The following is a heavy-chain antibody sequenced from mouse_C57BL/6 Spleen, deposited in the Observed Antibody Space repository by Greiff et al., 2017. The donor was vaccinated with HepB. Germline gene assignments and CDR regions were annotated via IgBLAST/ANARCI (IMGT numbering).Heavy chain of an antibody. CDR3: APSYYSNYVGFAY. CDR1: GFNIKDYY. CDR2: IDPEDGET. J-gene: IGHJ3*01. Sequence: EVQLQQSGAELVKPGASVKLSCTASGFNIKDYYMHWVKQRTEQGLEWIGRIDPEDGETKYAPKFQGKATIPADTSSNTAYLQLSSLTSEDDAVYFCAPSYYSNYVGFAYWGQGTLVTVSA. V-gene: IGHV14-2*01. D-gene: IGHD2-5*01.